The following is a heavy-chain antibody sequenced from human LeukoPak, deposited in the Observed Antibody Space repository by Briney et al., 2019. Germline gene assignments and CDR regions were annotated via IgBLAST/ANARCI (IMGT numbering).Heavy chain of an antibody. D-gene: IGHD2-15*01. V-gene: IGHV4-59*12. CDR2: IYHSGST. Sequence: SETLSLTCTVSGGSISSYYWSWVRQPPGKGLEWIGYIYHSGSTYYNPSLKSRVTISVDRSKSQFSLKLSSVTAADTAVYYCARVGTYCSGGSCYGIGAFDIWGQGTMVTVSS. J-gene: IGHJ3*02. CDR1: GGSISSYY. CDR3: ARVGTYCSGGSCYGIGAFDI.